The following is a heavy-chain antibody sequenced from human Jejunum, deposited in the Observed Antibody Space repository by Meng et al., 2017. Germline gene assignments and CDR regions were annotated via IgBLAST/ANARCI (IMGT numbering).Heavy chain of an antibody. CDR2: IWHSGAS. D-gene: IGHD5-12*01. Sequence: QVQLEESGPGLVKPSGTPSLTCAVSGGSITTDWWNWVRQPPGKGLEWIGEIWHSGASPSPPSLSSRVTLSVAKSTTQLSLALSSLPAADTAVYYCARGATGTRPFDYWGQGTLVTVSS. V-gene: IGHV4-4*02. J-gene: IGHJ4*02. CDR3: ARGATGTRPFDY. CDR1: GGSITTDW.